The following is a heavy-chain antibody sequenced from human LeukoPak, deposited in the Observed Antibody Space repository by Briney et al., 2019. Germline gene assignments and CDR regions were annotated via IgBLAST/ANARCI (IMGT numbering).Heavy chain of an antibody. CDR2: INHSGST. CDR1: GGSFSGYY. J-gene: IGHJ6*03. V-gene: IGHV4-34*01. CDR3: AREFPYSSSLYYYYYYMDV. D-gene: IGHD6-6*01. Sequence: PSETLSLTCAVYGGSFSGYYWSWIRQPPGKGLEWTGEINHSGSTNYNPSLKSRVTISVDTSKNQFSLKLSSVTAADTAVYYCAREFPYSSSLYYYYYYMDVWGKGTTVTVSS.